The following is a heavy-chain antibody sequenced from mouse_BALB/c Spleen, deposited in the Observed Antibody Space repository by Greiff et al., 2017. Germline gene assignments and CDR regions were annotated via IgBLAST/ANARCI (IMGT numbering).Heavy chain of an antibody. D-gene: IGHD2-1*01. Sequence: QVQLQQSGPGLVQPSQSLSITCTVSGFSLTSYGVHWVRQSPGKGLEWLGVICSGGSTDYNAAFISRLSISKDNSKSQVFFKMNSLQANDTAIYYCVRNDYGNYDFDYWGQGTTLTVSS. CDR3: VRNDYGNYDFDY. J-gene: IGHJ2*01. V-gene: IGHV2-2*02. CDR2: ICSGGST. CDR1: GFSLTSYG.